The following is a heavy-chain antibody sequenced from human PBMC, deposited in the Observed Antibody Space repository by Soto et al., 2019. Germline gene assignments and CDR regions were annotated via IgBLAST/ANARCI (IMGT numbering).Heavy chain of an antibody. Sequence: EVQLVESGGGLVQPGRSLRLSCAASGFTFENYAMHWVRQAPGKGLEWVSGISGDGSSTAYADSVKGRFTISRDNAENTLSLQMNSLRAEDTAVYYCVRGAPFDYWGQGTLVTVSS. CDR1: GFTFENYA. CDR2: ISGDGSST. CDR3: VRGAPFDY. J-gene: IGHJ4*02. V-gene: IGHV3-9*01.